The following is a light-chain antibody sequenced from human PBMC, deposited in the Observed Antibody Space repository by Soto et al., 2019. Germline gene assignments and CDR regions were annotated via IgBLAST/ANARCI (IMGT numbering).Light chain of an antibody. J-gene: IGKJ1*01. V-gene: IGKV3-20*01. CDR2: GAS. Sequence: EIVSTQSPGTLSLSPGERATLSCRASQSVSSSYLAWYQQRPGQSPRLLIYGASSRATGIPDRFSGSGSGTDFTLTISRLEPEDCAVYYCQQYGSSSWTFGQGTKVEIK. CDR1: QSVSSSY. CDR3: QQYGSSSWT.